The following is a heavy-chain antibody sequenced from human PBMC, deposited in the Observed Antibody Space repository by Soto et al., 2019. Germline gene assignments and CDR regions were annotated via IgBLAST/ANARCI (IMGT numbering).Heavy chain of an antibody. J-gene: IGHJ4*02. CDR2: ISYDGSHK. V-gene: IGHV3-30*03. CDR3: ATSASSDH. D-gene: IGHD1-26*01. Sequence: VQLVESGGGVVQPGRSLRLSCVASGFLFDTYGMHWVRQTPGKGLEWVAIISYDGSHKEYADSVKGRFAISRDNSENTLSLQMNNLGVEDTALYYCATSASSDHWGQGTQVTVSS. CDR1: GFLFDTYG.